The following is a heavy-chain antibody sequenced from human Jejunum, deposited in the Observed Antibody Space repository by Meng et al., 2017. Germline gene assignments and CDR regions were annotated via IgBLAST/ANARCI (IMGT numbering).Heavy chain of an antibody. V-gene: IGHV4-39*07. CDR3: ARDRPPDF. CDR1: GVSISSSSYY. CDR2: IYYNGRT. J-gene: IGHJ4*02. Sequence: SETLSLTCTVSGVSISSSSYYWGWIRQPPGKGLEWIGGIYYNGRTYYNPSLESRVTISVDTAKNQFSLKLSSVTAADTAVYYCARDRPPDFWGQGTLVTVSS.